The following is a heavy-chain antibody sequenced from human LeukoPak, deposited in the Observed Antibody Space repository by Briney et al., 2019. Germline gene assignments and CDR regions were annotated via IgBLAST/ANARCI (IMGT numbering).Heavy chain of an antibody. D-gene: IGHD6-6*01. Sequence: PGGSLRLSCAASGFTFSSYSMNWVRHAPGKGLELVSSSSSSSSYIYYADSVKGRFTISRDNAKNSLYLQMNSLRAEDTAVYYCARGPQLSSSPNFDYWGQGTLVTVSS. V-gene: IGHV3-21*01. CDR3: ARGPQLSSSPNFDY. CDR2: SSSSSSYI. CDR1: GFTFSSYS. J-gene: IGHJ4*02.